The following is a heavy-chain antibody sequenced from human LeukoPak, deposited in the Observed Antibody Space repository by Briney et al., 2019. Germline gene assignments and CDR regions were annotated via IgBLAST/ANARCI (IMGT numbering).Heavy chain of an antibody. D-gene: IGHD6-13*01. CDR1: AYTSPSFR. CDR3: ARVFSRIAAAEGY. Sequence: GPVTDPCKASAYTSPSFRITPAPHASGQRPSTMGWISAYNGNTNYAQKLQGRVTMTTDTSTSTAYMELRSLRSDDTAVHYCARVFSRIAAAEGYWGQGTLVTVSS. V-gene: IGHV1-18*01. J-gene: IGHJ4*02. CDR2: ISAYNGNT.